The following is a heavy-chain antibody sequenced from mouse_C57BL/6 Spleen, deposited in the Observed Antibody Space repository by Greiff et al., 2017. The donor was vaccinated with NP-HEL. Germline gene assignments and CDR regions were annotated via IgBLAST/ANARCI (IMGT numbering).Heavy chain of an antibody. D-gene: IGHD1-2*01. J-gene: IGHJ2*01. V-gene: IGHV14-4*01. CDR1: GFNIKDDY. Sequence: EVQLQQSGAELVRPGASVKLSCTASGFNIKDDYMHWVKQRPEQGLEWIGWIDPENGDTEYASKFQGKATITADTSSNTAYLQLSSLTSEDTAVYYCTTFRTTTAMRNYWGQGTTLTVSS. CDR2: IDPENGDT. CDR3: TTFRTTTAMRNY.